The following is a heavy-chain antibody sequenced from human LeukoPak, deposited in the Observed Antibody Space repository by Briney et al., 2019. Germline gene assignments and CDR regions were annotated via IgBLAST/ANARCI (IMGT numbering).Heavy chain of an antibody. D-gene: IGHD3-22*01. V-gene: IGHV4-31*03. CDR3: ARVYGRSGYYHDY. Sequence: SETLSLTCTVSGVSINSGGYYWSWIRQHPGKGLAWIAYIYYSGSTYYNPSLKSRLTISVDTSKNQFSLKLSSVTAADTAVYYCARVYGRSGYYHDYWGQGTLVTVSS. J-gene: IGHJ4*02. CDR1: GVSINSGGYY. CDR2: IYYSGST.